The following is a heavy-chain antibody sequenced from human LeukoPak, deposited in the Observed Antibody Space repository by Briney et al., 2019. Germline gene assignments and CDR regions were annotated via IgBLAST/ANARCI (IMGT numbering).Heavy chain of an antibody. CDR2: MNPNSGNT. CDR1: GYTFTSYD. CDR3: ATLPLAGAYAFDI. D-gene: IGHD3-10*01. V-gene: IGHV1-8*03. J-gene: IGHJ3*02. Sequence: ASVKVSCKASGYTFTSYDINWVRQATGQGLEWMGWMNPNSGNTGYAQKFQGRVTITRSTSISTAYMELSSLRSEDTAVYYCATLPLAGAYAFDIWGQGTMVTVSS.